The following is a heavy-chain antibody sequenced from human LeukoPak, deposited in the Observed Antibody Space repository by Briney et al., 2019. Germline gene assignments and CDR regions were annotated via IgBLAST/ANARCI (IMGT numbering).Heavy chain of an antibody. CDR1: GLTFSSYA. D-gene: IGHD3-9*01. Sequence: GRSLRLSCAASGLTFSSYAMHWVRQAPGKGLEWGAVISYDGSDKYYADSVKGRFTISRDNSKNTLYLQMNSLRAEDTAVYYCARDRTSISNTGRTYYYYGMDVWGQGTTVTVSS. J-gene: IGHJ6*02. CDR2: ISYDGSDK. CDR3: ARDRTSISNTGRTYYYYGMDV. V-gene: IGHV3-30-3*01.